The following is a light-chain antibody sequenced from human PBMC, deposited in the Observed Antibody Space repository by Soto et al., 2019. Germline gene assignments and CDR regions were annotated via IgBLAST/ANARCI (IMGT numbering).Light chain of an antibody. J-gene: IGKJ5*01. Sequence: EIWLTQSPATLSLSPGERATLSCWASQSVSSYLAWYQQKHGQAPRLLIYDASNRATGIPARLSGSGYGTDVTITISSIQTEDFEVYYCQQRSNWPITFGQGTRLEIK. CDR1: QSVSSY. CDR2: DAS. CDR3: QQRSNWPIT. V-gene: IGKV3-11*01.